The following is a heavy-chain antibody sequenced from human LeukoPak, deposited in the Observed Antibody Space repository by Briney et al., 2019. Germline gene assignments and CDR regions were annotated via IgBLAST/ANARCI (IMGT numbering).Heavy chain of an antibody. CDR2: ITGSGAST. CDR1: GFTFSSYA. V-gene: IGHV3-23*01. D-gene: IGHD4-17*01. CDR3: AKGRLYGDY. J-gene: IGHJ4*02. Sequence: PGASLRLSCAGSGFTFSSYAMTWVRQAPGKGLEWVSLITGSGASTYYADSVEGRFTISRDNSKNTLYVQMNSLRAEDTAVYYCAKGRLYGDYWGQGTLVTVSS.